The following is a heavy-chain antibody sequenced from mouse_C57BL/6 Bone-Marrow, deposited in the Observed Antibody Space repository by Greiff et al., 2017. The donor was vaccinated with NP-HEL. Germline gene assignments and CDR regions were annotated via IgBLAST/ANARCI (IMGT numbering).Heavy chain of an antibody. V-gene: IGHV1-55*01. CDR2: IYPGSGST. J-gene: IGHJ2*01. CDR3: ARFTTVVATNFDY. CDR1: GYTFTSYW. D-gene: IGHD1-1*01. Sequence: QVQLQQPGAELVKPGASVKMSCKASGYTFTSYWINWVKQRPGQGLEWIGDIYPGSGSTNYNEKFKSKATLTVDTSSSTAYMQLSSLTSEDSAVYYCARFTTVVATNFDYWGQGTTLTVSS.